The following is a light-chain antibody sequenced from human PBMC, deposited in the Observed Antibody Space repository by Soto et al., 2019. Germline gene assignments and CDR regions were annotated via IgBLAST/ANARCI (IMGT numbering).Light chain of an antibody. V-gene: IGLV1-40*01. CDR1: SSNIGAGYD. CDR2: GNI. Sequence: QSVLTQPPSVSGAPGQRVTISCTGGSSNIGAGYDVHWYQQLPGTAPKLLIYGNINRPSGVPDRFSGSKSGTSASLAITGLQAEDEADYYCQSYDSSLSGSLFGGGTKLTVL. CDR3: QSYDSSLSGSL. J-gene: IGLJ2*01.